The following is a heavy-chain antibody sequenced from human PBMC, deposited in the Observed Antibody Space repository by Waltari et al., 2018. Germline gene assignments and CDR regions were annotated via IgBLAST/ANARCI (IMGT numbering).Heavy chain of an antibody. CDR1: GFTFSSYA. CDR3: AKDPTPNQLTVTIDY. D-gene: IGHD4-17*01. V-gene: IGHV3-23*01. CDR2: ISGSGGST. Sequence: EVQLLEYGGGLVQPGGSLRLSCAASGFTFSSYAMSWVRQAPGKGLEWVSAISGSGGSTYYADSLKGRFTISRDNAKNTLYLQMNSLRAEDTAVYYCAKDPTPNQLTVTIDYWGQGTLVTVSS. J-gene: IGHJ4*02.